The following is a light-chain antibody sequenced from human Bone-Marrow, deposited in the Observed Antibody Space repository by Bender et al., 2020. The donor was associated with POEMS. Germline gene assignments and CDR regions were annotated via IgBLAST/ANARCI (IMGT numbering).Light chain of an antibody. Sequence: QSALTQPASVSGSPGQSITISCTGTSSDIGGYNYVSWYQQHPGKAPQLIIFDVSIRPSGVSHRFSGSKSGSTASLTISGLQAEDEADYYCSSYTSRDTRVFGTGTKVTVL. J-gene: IGLJ1*01. CDR2: DVS. CDR1: SSDIGGYNY. CDR3: SSYTSRDTRV. V-gene: IGLV2-14*03.